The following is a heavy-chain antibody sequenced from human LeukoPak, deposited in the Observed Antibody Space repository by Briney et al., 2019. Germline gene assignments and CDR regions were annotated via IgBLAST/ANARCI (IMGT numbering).Heavy chain of an antibody. CDR1: GGTFSSYA. J-gene: IGHJ6*02. Sequence: ASVKVSCKASGGTFSSYAISWVRQAPGQGLEWMVGFDPEDGETIYAQKFQGRVTMTEDTSTDTAYMELSSLRSEDTAVYYCATDSGDSGYYYYGMDVWGQGTTVTVSS. CDR3: ATDSGDSGYYYYGMDV. D-gene: IGHD4-17*01. CDR2: FDPEDGET. V-gene: IGHV1-24*01.